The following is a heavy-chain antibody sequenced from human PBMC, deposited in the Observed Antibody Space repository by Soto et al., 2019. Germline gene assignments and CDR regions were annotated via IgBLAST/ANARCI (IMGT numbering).Heavy chain of an antibody. Sequence: SSETLSLTCTVSGGSISSGSYYWGWIRQPPGKGLEWIGSIYYSGSTYYNPSLKSRVTISVDTSKNQFSLKLSSVTAADTAVYYCARHSFMFILGGVKHQDLFDIWGQGTMDPVS. CDR1: GGSISSGSYY. CDR2: IYYSGST. J-gene: IGHJ3*02. V-gene: IGHV4-39*01. CDR3: ARHSFMFILGGVKHQDLFDI. D-gene: IGHD3-16*01.